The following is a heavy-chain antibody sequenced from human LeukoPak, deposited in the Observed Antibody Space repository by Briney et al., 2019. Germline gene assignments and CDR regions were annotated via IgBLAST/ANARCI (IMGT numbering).Heavy chain of an antibody. D-gene: IGHD6-13*01. V-gene: IGHV4-59*01. CDR3: ARARAYSSSWYDTNWFDP. CDR2: IYYSGST. CDR1: GGSISSYY. Sequence: PSETLSLTCTVSGGSISSYYWSWIRQPPGKGLEWIGYIYYSGSTNYNPSLKSRVTISVDTSKNQFSLKLSSVTAADTAVYYCARARAYSSSWYDTNWFDPRAREPWSPSPQ. J-gene: IGHJ5*02.